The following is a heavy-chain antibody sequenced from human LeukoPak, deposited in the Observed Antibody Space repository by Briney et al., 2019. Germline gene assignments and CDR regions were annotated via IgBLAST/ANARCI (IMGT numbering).Heavy chain of an antibody. J-gene: IGHJ5*02. Sequence: PGGSLRLSCAVSGFTVSNSYMSWVRQAPGKGLEWVSVIYSGGSTYYADSVKGRFTISRDNSKNTLYLQMNSLRAEDTAVYYCARHPPLWAENNNWFDPWGQGTLVTVSS. D-gene: IGHD2/OR15-2a*01. CDR1: GFTVSNSY. CDR3: ARHPPLWAENNNWFDP. V-gene: IGHV3-53*05. CDR2: IYSGGST.